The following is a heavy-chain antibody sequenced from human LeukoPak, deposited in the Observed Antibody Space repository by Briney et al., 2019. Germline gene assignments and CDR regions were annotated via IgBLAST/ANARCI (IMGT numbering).Heavy chain of an antibody. D-gene: IGHD6-13*01. Sequence: GASVKVSCKASGGTFSSYAISWVRQAPGQGLGWMAGIIPIFGTANYAQKFQGRVTITTDESTSTAYMELSSLRSEDTAVYYCARDHHSSSWYDNWFDPWGQGTLVTVSS. V-gene: IGHV1-69*05. CDR1: GGTFSSYA. CDR2: IIPIFGTA. J-gene: IGHJ5*02. CDR3: ARDHHSSSWYDNWFDP.